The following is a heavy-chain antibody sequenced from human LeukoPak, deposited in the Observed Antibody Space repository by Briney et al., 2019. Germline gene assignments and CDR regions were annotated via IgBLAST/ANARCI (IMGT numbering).Heavy chain of an antibody. CDR2: IYWNDDK. D-gene: IGHD4-23*01. CDR3: AQINGGNSYDYYYGMDV. V-gene: IGHV2-5*01. J-gene: IGHJ6*02. Sequence: SGPTLVKPTQTLTLTCTFSGFSLSTSGVGVGWIRQPPGKALERLALIYWNDDKRYSPSLKSRLTITKDTSKNQVVLTMTNMDPVDTATYYCAQINGGNSYDYYYGMDVWGQGTTVTVSS. CDR1: GFSLSTSGVG.